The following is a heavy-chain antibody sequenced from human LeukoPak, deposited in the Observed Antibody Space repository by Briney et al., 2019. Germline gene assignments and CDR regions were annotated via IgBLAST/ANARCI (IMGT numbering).Heavy chain of an antibody. J-gene: IGHJ4*02. CDR1: GFTFINAW. CDR2: IKSKTDGGAT. CDR3: TTSYCDFDY. Sequence: GGSLRLSCAASGFTFINAWMSWVRQAPGRGLEWVGRIKSKTDGGATDYAAPVKGRFTISRDDSKNTLYLQMNGLKTVDTAVYYCTTSYCDFDYWGQGTLVTVSS. D-gene: IGHD1-26*01. V-gene: IGHV3-15*01.